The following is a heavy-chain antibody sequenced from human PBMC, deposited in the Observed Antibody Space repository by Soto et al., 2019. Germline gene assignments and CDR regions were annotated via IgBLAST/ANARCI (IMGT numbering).Heavy chain of an antibody. Sequence: PSETLSLTCAVSGGSISSGGYSWSWIRQPPGKGLEWIGYIYYSGSTNYNPSLKSRVTISVDTSKNQFSLKLSSVTAADTAVYYCARSYYDSTGFAVDPWGQGTLVTVSS. J-gene: IGHJ5*02. CDR2: IYYSGST. CDR1: GGSISSGGYS. D-gene: IGHD3-22*01. V-gene: IGHV4-61*08. CDR3: ARSYYDSTGFAVDP.